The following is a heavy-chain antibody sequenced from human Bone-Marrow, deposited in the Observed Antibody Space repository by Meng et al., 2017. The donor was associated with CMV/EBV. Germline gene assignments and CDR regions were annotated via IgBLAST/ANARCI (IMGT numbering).Heavy chain of an antibody. CDR2: IYSGGSST. Sequence: GESLKISCAASGFTFSSYAMSWVRQAPGKGLEWVSVIYSGGSSTYYADSVKGRFTISRDNSKNTLYLQMNSLRAEDTAVYYCAKGDLPTDYWGQGTRVTGSS. CDR1: GFTFSSYA. V-gene: IGHV3-23*03. D-gene: IGHD2-21*01. J-gene: IGHJ4*02. CDR3: AKGDLPTDY.